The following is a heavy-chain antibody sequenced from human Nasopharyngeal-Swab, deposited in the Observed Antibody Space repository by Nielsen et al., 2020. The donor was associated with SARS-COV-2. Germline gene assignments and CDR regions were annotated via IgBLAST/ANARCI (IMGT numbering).Heavy chain of an antibody. Sequence: GRHLRLTCAASGFSFSSYAMTWVRQAPGKGLEWVSTITGSGGSTYYADSVKGRFTISRDNSKNTLYLQMNSLRADDTALYYCAKDQGYSYGAPDSWGQGTLVTVSS. J-gene: IGHJ4*02. V-gene: IGHV3-23*01. D-gene: IGHD5-18*01. CDR1: GFSFSSYA. CDR2: ITGSGGST. CDR3: AKDQGYSYGAPDS.